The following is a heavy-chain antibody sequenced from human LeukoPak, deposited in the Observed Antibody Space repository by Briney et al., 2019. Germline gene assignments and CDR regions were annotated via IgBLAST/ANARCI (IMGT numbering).Heavy chain of an antibody. J-gene: IGHJ6*02. CDR2: INNDVSRT. D-gene: IGHD1-26*01. CDR1: GSAFSRSW. Sequence: GESLRLSCAASGSAFSRSWIHWVRQAPGKGLVWVSHINNDVSRTTYADSVRGRFTISRDNAKNTVSLQMNSLRAEDTAVYYCASDGAYAMAVWGQGTTVTASS. V-gene: IGHV3-74*01. CDR3: ASDGAYAMAV.